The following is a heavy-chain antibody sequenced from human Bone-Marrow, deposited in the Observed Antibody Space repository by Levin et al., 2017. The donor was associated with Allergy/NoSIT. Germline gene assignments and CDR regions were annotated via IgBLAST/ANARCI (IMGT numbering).Heavy chain of an antibody. J-gene: IGHJ4*02. CDR3: AREQWELPLIDY. Sequence: ESLKISCTVSGGSISNYYWTWIRQPPGKEPEWIGYVFDTGSSRYNPSLKTRVTISADTSKNQFSLQLSSVTSADTGVYYCAREQWELPLIDYWGQGILVTVSS. CDR1: GGSISNYY. V-gene: IGHV4-59*01. CDR2: VFDTGSS. D-gene: IGHD1-26*01.